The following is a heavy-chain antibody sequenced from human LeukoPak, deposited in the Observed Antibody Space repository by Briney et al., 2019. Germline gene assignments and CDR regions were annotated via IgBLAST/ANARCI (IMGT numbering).Heavy chain of an antibody. V-gene: IGHV3-74*01. CDR2: INIAGSVT. CDR1: GFNFSNYW. Sequence: PGGSLRLSCAASGFNFSNYWMHWVRQAPGKGLEWVSRINIAGSVTTYADSVKGRFTISRDNSKNSLYLQMNSLRTEDTALYYCAKDMSSMGIAAAGTISADYYYGMDVWGQGTTVTVSS. D-gene: IGHD6-13*01. CDR3: AKDMSSMGIAAAGTISADYYYGMDV. J-gene: IGHJ6*02.